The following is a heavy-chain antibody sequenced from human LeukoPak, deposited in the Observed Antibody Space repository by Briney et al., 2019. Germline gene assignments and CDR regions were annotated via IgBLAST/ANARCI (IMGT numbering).Heavy chain of an antibody. J-gene: IGHJ5*02. CDR2: ISASGGDAGT. CDR1: GFTFSTYA. D-gene: IGHD3-10*01. Sequence: SGGSLRLSCAVSGFTFSTYAMTWVRQAPGKGLEWVSSISASGGDAGTYYADSVNGRFTISRDNSRNTLYLQMNSLRAEDTALYYCAKDFAPYGSGSYFTSWGQGTLVTVSS. V-gene: IGHV3-23*01. CDR3: AKDFAPYGSGSYFTS.